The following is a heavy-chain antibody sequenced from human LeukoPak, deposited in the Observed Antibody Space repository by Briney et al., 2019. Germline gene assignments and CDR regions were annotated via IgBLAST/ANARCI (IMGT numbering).Heavy chain of an antibody. Sequence: PSETLSLTCTVSGGSISSYYWSWIRQPPGKGLEWIGYIYYSGSTNYNPSLKSRVTISVDTSKNQFSLKLSSVTAADTAVYYCARGLLYSSGWYHGGLGYWGQGTLVTVSS. V-gene: IGHV4-59*12. CDR2: IYYSGST. CDR3: ARGLLYSSGWYHGGLGY. D-gene: IGHD6-19*01. CDR1: GGSISSYY. J-gene: IGHJ4*02.